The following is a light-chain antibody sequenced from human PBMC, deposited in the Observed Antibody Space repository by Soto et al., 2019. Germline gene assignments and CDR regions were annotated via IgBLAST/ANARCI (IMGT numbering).Light chain of an antibody. CDR1: QSFSNNY. J-gene: IGKJ1*01. V-gene: IGKV3-20*01. Sequence: EIVLTQSPGTLSLSPGERATLSCRASQSFSNNYLAWYQQKPGQAPRLLIYGASNRSSGIPDRFSGSGYGTYFNLTNTRLEPQDVAYYYCRQQANERTLEQGTKGAI. CDR3: RQQANERT. CDR2: GAS.